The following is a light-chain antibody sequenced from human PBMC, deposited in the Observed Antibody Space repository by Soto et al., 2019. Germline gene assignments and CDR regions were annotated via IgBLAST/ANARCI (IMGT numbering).Light chain of an antibody. J-gene: IGKJ1*01. V-gene: IGKV3-20*01. CDR3: QQYVSSPRT. CDR1: QSISSSY. CDR2: ATS. Sequence: EIVLTQSPGTLSLSPGERATLSCRASQSISSSYLAWYQQKPGQAPRLLIYATSSRATGIPDRFSGSRSGTDFTLTISRLDPEDFAVYYCQQYVSSPRTFGQGTKVEIK.